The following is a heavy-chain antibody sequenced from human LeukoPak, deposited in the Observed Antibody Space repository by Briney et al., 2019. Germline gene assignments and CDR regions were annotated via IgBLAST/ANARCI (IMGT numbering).Heavy chain of an antibody. D-gene: IGHD5-18*01. J-gene: IGHJ4*02. V-gene: IGHV3-21*01. Sequence: PGRTLSLSCAASGFTVSSNYMSWVRQAPGKGLEWVSSISSSSSYIYYADSVKGRFTISRDNAKNSLYLQMNSLRAEDTAVYYCARDARGYSYGRYFDYWGQGTLVTVSS. CDR1: GFTVSSNY. CDR2: ISSSSSYI. CDR3: ARDARGYSYGRYFDY.